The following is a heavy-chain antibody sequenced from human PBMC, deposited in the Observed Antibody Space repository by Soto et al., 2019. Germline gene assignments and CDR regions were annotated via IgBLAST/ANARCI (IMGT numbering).Heavy chain of an antibody. J-gene: IGHJ4*02. D-gene: IGHD1-26*01. V-gene: IGHV3-21*01. Sequence: GGSLRLSCADSGFTFSTYSMNWVRQAPGKGLEWVSFISTNSNYMYYVDSVNGRFTISRDNGKKSLYMQMNSLRAEDTAVYYCAREGAGGKKFDSWGQGTLVTVSS. CDR1: GFTFSTYS. CDR3: AREGAGGKKFDS. CDR2: ISTNSNYM.